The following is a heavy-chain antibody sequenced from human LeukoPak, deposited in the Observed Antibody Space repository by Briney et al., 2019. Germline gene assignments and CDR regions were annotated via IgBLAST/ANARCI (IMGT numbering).Heavy chain of an antibody. CDR3: VRAVSGTLGGAFDI. J-gene: IGHJ3*02. D-gene: IGHD1-7*01. Sequence: ASVKVSCKASGYTFIDYFIHWMRQTPGQGLEWLGWINPNSGVTRYAQKFQDRVTMTRDTAVYMELSSLKSDDTAMYYCVRAVSGTLGGAFDIWGQGTAVTVSS. CDR2: INPNSGVT. V-gene: IGHV1-2*02. CDR1: GYTFIDYF.